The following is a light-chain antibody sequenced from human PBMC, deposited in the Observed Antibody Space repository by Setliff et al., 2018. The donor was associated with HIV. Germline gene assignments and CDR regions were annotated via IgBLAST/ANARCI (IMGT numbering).Light chain of an antibody. CDR1: SSDVGGYNY. CDR2: EVS. J-gene: IGLJ1*01. Sequence: LTQPASVSGSPGQSITMSCTGTSSDVGGYNYVSWYQQHPGKAPKLIIYEVSNRPSGVSNRFSGSKSGNTASLTISGLQAEDEADYYCSSYTSIYTYVFGTGTKVTVL. V-gene: IGLV2-14*01. CDR3: SSYTSIYTYV.